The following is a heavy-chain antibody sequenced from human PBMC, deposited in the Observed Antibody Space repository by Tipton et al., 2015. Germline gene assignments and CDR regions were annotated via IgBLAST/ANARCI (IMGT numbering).Heavy chain of an antibody. CDR2: ISWDGGSV. Sequence: RSLRLSCAASGLRFDAYAMHWVRQVPGKGLEWVSTISWDGGSVGYADSVRGRSTISRDNAKNSLYLQMDSPRAEDTALYFCAKDMTGSMGAYDVWGQGTMVIVSS. D-gene: IGHD1-1*01. V-gene: IGHV3-9*01. J-gene: IGHJ3*01. CDR1: GLRFDAYA. CDR3: AKDMTGSMGAYDV.